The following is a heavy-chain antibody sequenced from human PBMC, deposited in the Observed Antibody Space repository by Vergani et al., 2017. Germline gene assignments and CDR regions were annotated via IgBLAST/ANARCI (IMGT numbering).Heavy chain of an antibody. J-gene: IGHJ4*02. Sequence: EVQLVESGGGLVKPGGSLRLSCAASGFSFSSYSMNWVRQAPGKGLEWVASISGSSSYVFYRDSVEGRFTITRDNAKKSVYLQMNSLRAEDTAMYFCARRLXDCTHIRCSPPSYWGQGTQVTVSS. V-gene: IGHV3-21*02. D-gene: IGHD2-8*01. CDR2: ISGSSSYV. CDR1: GFSFSSYS. CDR3: ARRLXDCTHIRCSPPSY.